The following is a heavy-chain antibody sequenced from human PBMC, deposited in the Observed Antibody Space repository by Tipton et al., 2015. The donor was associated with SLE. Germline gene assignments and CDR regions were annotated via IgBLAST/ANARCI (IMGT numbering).Heavy chain of an antibody. D-gene: IGHD6-19*01. J-gene: IGHJ6*02. CDR2: IYYSGST. CDR1: GGSISSYY. CDR3: ARERAVAAYYYYGMDV. V-gene: IGHV4-59*08. Sequence: LRLSCTVSGGSISSYYWSWIRQPPGKGLEWIGYIYYSGSTNYNPSLKSRVTISVDTSKNQFSLKLRSVTAADTAVYYCARERAVAAYYYYGMDVWGQGTTVTVSS.